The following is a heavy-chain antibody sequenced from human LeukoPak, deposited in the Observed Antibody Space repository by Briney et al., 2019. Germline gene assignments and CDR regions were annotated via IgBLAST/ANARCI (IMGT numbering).Heavy chain of an antibody. CDR1: GFSLSTSGVG. Sequence: SGPTLVKPTQPLTLTCTFSGFSLSTSGVGVGWIRQPPGRALEWHALIYWNDDKRYSPSLKSRLTITKDPSQNQVVLTMTNMDPVDTATYYRAHRVYYDRSSYFDYWGQGTLVTVSS. J-gene: IGHJ4*02. V-gene: IGHV2-5*01. CDR2: IYWNDDK. CDR3: AHRVYYDRSSYFDY. D-gene: IGHD3-22*01.